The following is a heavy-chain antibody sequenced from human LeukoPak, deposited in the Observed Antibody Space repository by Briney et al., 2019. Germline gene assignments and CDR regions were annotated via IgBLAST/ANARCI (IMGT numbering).Heavy chain of an antibody. Sequence: ASVKVSCKASGGTFSSYAISWVRQAPGQGLEWMGGIIPIFGTANYAQKFQGRVTITTDESTSTAYMELSSLRSEDTAVYYCARGIAAAGKIYYYYMDVWGKGTTVTVSS. V-gene: IGHV1-69*05. CDR1: GGTFSSYA. CDR2: IIPIFGTA. D-gene: IGHD6-13*01. J-gene: IGHJ6*03. CDR3: ARGIAAAGKIYYYYMDV.